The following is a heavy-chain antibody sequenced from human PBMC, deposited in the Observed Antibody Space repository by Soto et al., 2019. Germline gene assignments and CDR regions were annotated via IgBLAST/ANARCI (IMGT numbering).Heavy chain of an antibody. CDR2: TYYRSKWYN. CDR1: GDSVSSNSAA. Sequence: SQTLSLTCAVSGDSVSSNSAAWNWFRQSPSRGLEWLGRTYYRSKWYNDYAVSVKSRITINPDTSKNQFSLQLNSVTPEDTAVYYCARDRIAAAGTPYFDYWGQGTLVTVSS. V-gene: IGHV6-1*01. J-gene: IGHJ4*02. D-gene: IGHD6-13*01. CDR3: ARDRIAAAGTPYFDY.